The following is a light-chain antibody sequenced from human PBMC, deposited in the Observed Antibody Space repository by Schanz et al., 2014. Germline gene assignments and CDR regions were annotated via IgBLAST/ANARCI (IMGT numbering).Light chain of an antibody. V-gene: IGLV2-11*01. Sequence: QSALTQPRSVSGSPGQSVTISCTGTSSDVGGYNYVSWYQQHPGKAPKLMIYEGTKRPSGVSNRFSGSKSGNTASLTISGIQAEDEADYYCCSYAGSRTWVFGGGTKLTVL. CDR2: EGT. CDR3: CSYAGSRTWV. J-gene: IGLJ3*02. CDR1: SSDVGGYNY.